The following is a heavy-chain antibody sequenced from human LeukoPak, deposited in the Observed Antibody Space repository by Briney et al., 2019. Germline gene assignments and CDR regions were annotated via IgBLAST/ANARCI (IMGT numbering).Heavy chain of an antibody. Sequence: GGSPRLSCTTSGFTFGDYAMSWVRQAPGKGLEWVSFIRRKAHGGTTEYAASVKGRFSSSRADSKSIAYLQMNSLKTEDTAVYFCTRVTYYYDNSGYFHFDSWGQGSLVTVSS. CDR3: TRVTYYYDNSGYFHFDS. D-gene: IGHD3-22*01. J-gene: IGHJ4*02. V-gene: IGHV3-49*04. CDR2: IRRKAHGGTT. CDR1: GFTFGDYA.